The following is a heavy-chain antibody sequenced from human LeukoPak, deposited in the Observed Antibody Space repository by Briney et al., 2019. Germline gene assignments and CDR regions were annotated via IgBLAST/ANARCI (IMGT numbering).Heavy chain of an antibody. CDR3: ATGGRYCSSTSCYLGWFDP. J-gene: IGHJ5*02. Sequence: GASVKVSCKVSGYTLTELSMHWVRQAPGKGLERMGGFDPEDGETIYAQKFQGRVTMTEDTSTDTAYMELSSLRSEDTAVYYCATGGRYCSSTSCYLGWFDPWGQGTLVTVSS. D-gene: IGHD2-2*01. V-gene: IGHV1-24*01. CDR1: GYTLTELS. CDR2: FDPEDGET.